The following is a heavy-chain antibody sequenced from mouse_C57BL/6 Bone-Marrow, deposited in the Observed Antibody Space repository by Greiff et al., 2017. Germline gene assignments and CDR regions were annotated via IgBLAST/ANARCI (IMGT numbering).Heavy chain of an antibody. V-gene: IGHV1-4*01. CDR1: GYTFTSYT. D-gene: IGHD2-3*01. CDR3: ARWLLWYCDV. Sequence: VQLPPSGAELARPGASVKMSCKASGYTFTSYTMHWVKQRTGQGLAWIGYINPSSGYTKYNQKFKDKATLTADKSSSTSYMQLSSLTSEDAAVYYCARWLLWYCDVWGTGTTVTVSS. CDR2: INPSSGYT. J-gene: IGHJ1*03.